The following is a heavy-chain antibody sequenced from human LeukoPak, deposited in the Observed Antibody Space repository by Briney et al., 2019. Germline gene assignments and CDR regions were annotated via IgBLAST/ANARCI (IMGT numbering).Heavy chain of an antibody. J-gene: IGHJ4*02. Sequence: PGGSLKLSCAASGFTFSSYAMHWVRQAPGKGLEWVAVISYDGSNKYYADSVKGRFTISRDNSKNTLYLQMNSLRAEDTAVYYCARAGPRIAAAGVAAFDYWGQGTLVTVSS. CDR3: ARAGPRIAAAGVAAFDY. D-gene: IGHD6-13*01. V-gene: IGHV3-30*04. CDR1: GFTFSSYA. CDR2: ISYDGSNK.